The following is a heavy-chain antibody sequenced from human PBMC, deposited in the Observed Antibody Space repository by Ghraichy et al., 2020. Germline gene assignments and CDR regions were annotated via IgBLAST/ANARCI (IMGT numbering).Heavy chain of an antibody. CDR1: GFIVSADY. J-gene: IGHJ5*02. Sequence: GGSLRLSCAVTGFIVSADYMSWVRQAPGKGLEWGSIIYSDGRTYYTDSVKGRFTISRDISKNTLYLQIHSLRVEDTAVYYCARHDWFDPWGRGTQVTASS. V-gene: IGHV3-66*02. CDR3: ARHDWFDP. CDR2: IYSDGRT.